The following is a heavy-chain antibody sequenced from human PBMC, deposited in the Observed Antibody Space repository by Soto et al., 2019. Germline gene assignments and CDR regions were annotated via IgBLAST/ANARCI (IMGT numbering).Heavy chain of an antibody. CDR1: GGSFSGYY. V-gene: IGHV4-34*01. CDR2: INHSGST. J-gene: IGHJ4*02. D-gene: IGHD1-26*01. Sequence: ETRSLTCAVYGGSFSGYYWSWIRQPPGKGLEWIGEINHSGSTNYNPSLKSRVTISVDTSKNQFSLKLSSVTAADTAVYYCARAEAYSDYWGQGTLVTVSS. CDR3: ARAEAYSDY.